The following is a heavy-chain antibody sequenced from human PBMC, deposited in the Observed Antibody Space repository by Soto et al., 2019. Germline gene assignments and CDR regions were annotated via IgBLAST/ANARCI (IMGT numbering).Heavy chain of an antibody. Sequence: SETLSLTCAVYGGSFSGYYWSWIRQPPGKGLEWIGEINHSGSTNYNPSLKSRVTISVDTSKNQFSLKLSSVTAADTAVYYCARVGSTSPRHNWFDTWGQVTLVTVSS. V-gene: IGHV4-34*01. D-gene: IGHD2-2*01. J-gene: IGHJ5*02. CDR3: ARVGSTSPRHNWFDT. CDR1: GGSFSGYY. CDR2: INHSGST.